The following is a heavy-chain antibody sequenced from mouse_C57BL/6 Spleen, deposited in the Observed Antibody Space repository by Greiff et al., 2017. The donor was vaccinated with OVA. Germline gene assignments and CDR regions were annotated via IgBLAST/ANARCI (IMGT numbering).Heavy chain of an antibody. CDR2: IWSGGST. Sequence: VQRVESGPGLVQPSQSLSITCTVSGFSLTSYGVHWVRQPPGKGLEWLGVIWSGGSTDYNAAFISRLSISKDNSKSQVFFKMNSLQADDTAIYYCAKGGTRGYFDVWGTGTTVTVSS. D-gene: IGHD3-3*01. J-gene: IGHJ1*03. V-gene: IGHV2-4*01. CDR3: AKGGTRGYFDV. CDR1: GFSLTSYG.